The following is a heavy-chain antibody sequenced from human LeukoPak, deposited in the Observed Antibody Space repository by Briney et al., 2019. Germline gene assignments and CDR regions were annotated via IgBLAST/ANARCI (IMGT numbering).Heavy chain of an antibody. V-gene: IGHV4-4*09. CDR1: GGSISSYY. CDR3: ARLRDFWSGYHFDY. D-gene: IGHD3-3*01. CDR2: IYTSGST. J-gene: IGHJ4*02. Sequence: SETLSLTCTVSGGSISSYYWSWIRQPPGKGLEWIGYIYTSGSTNYNPSLKSRVTISVDTFKNQFSLKLSSVTAADTAVYYCARLRDFWSGYHFDYWGQGTLVTVSS.